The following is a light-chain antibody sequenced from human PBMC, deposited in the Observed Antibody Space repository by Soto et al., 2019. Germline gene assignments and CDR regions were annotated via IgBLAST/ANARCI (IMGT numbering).Light chain of an antibody. Sequence: AIRMTQSPSSLSASAGDRVAIACRASQDVGRYLAWYQQKPGQAPKLLIYGASTLQSGVPSRFSGGGSGTYFTLTISCLQSEDFAAYYRQHYKNHPWTFGQGTKVEIK. CDR3: QHYKNHPWT. CDR2: GAS. J-gene: IGKJ1*01. V-gene: IGKV1-8*01. CDR1: QDVGRY.